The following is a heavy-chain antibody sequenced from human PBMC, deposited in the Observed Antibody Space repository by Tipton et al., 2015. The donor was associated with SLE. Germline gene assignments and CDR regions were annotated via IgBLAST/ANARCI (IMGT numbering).Heavy chain of an antibody. CDR1: GGSISSGSYY. Sequence: TLSLTCTVSGGSISSGSYYWSWIRQPPGKGLEWIGYIYSSGRATYNPALESRPTMSLQPSSNQFFLNLRSVTAADTAVYYCASLRFYGDYDLGRWGQGALVTVSS. J-gene: IGHJ4*02. V-gene: IGHV4-61*01. CDR3: ASLRFYGDYDLGR. D-gene: IGHD4-17*01. CDR2: IYSSGRA.